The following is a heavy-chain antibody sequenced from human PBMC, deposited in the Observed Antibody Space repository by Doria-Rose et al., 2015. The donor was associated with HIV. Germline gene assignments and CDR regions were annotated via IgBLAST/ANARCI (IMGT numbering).Heavy chain of an antibody. CDR3: ARIKSSRWYHKYYFDF. CDR2: IFSDDEI. V-gene: IGHV2-26*01. CDR1: GVSLSSPGMG. D-gene: IGHD6-13*01. J-gene: IGHJ4*02. Sequence: QVQLVESGPVLVKPTETLTLTCTVSGVSLSSPGMGVSWIRQPPGKALEWLANIFSDDEISYKTSLQSRLTISRVTSKSQVVLTMTDMDPVDTATYYCARIKSSRWYHKYYFDFWGQGSLVIVSA.